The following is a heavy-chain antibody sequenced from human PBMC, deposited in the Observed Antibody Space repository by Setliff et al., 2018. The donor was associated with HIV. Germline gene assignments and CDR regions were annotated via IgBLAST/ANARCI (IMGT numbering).Heavy chain of an antibody. V-gene: IGHV3-48*01. J-gene: IGHJ4*02. Sequence: PGGSLSLSCAASGFTFNTYTMNWVRQAPGKGLEWLSYISDTSATISYADSVKGRLTISRDNAKNSLYLQMNSLRAEDTAVYYCARGNTMVTDFDYWGQGNLVTVSS. CDR2: ISDTSATI. CDR3: ARGNTMVTDFDY. CDR1: GFTFNTYT. D-gene: IGHD3-10*01.